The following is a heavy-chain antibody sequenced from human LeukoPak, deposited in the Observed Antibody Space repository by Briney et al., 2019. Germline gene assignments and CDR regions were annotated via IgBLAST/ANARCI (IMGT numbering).Heavy chain of an antibody. CDR2: ISSSSTTI. J-gene: IGHJ4*02. Sequence: SLRLSCPASGFTCSSYSMNWIRQAPGKGLEWISYISSSSTTISYADSVKGRFTISRDNAKNSLLLQMNSLRAEDTALYYCARDLTTVTTPGYWGQGTLVTVSS. D-gene: IGHD4-17*01. V-gene: IGHV3-48*01. CDR3: ARDLTTVTTPGY. CDR1: GFTCSSYS.